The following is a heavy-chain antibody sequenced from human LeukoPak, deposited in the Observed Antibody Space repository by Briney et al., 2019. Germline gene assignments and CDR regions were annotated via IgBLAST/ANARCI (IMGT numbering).Heavy chain of an antibody. V-gene: IGHV4-34*01. CDR2: ISHSGST. Sequence: SETLSLTCAVYGGSFSVYDWSWIRQPPGKGLEWIGEISHSGSTNDNPSLKSRVTISVDTSKNQFSLKLSSVTAADTAVYYRASGYSGYNRIFDYWGQGTLVTVSS. CDR3: ASGYSGYNRIFDY. J-gene: IGHJ4*02. CDR1: GGSFSVYD. D-gene: IGHD5-12*01.